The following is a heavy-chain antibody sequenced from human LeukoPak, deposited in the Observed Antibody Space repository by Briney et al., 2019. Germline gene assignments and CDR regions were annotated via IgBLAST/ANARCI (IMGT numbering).Heavy chain of an antibody. CDR3: ARDGRRHSSSWYVY. D-gene: IGHD6-13*01. CDR1: GFTFSTFE. Sequence: GGSLRLSCAASGFTFSTFEMNWVRQAPGKGLEWVAHIGSSGSPIYYADSVKGRFTISRDNAKNSLYLQMSSLRAEDTAIYYCARDGRRHSSSWYVYWGQGTLVTVSS. J-gene: IGHJ4*02. V-gene: IGHV3-48*03. CDR2: IGSSGSPI.